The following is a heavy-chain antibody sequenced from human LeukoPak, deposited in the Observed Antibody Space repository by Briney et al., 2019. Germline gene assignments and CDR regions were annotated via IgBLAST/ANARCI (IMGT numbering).Heavy chain of an antibody. CDR3: ASSRGYSYGYGY. J-gene: IGHJ4*02. CDR1: GGSFSGYY. V-gene: IGHV4-34*01. D-gene: IGHD5-18*01. CDR2: INHSGST. Sequence: SETLSLTCAVYGGSFSGYYWSWIRQPPGKGLEWIGEINHSGSTNYNPSLKSRVTISVDTSKNQFSLKLSPVTAADTAVYYCASSRGYSYGYGYWGQGTLVTVSS.